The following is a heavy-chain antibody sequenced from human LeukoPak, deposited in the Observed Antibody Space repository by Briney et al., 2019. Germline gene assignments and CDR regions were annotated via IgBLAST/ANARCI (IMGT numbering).Heavy chain of an antibody. D-gene: IGHD2-2*01. CDR2: INHSGSA. J-gene: IGHJ4*02. CDR1: GGSFSGYY. CDR3: ARGFTVGDQLLKSNYFDY. V-gene: IGHV4-34*01. Sequence: SETLSLTCAVSGGSFSGYYWTWIRQPLGKGLEWIGEINHSGSANYSPSLSSRVTISLDMSENQFSLKLTSVTAADTAVYYCARGFTVGDQLLKSNYFDYWGQGTLVTVSS.